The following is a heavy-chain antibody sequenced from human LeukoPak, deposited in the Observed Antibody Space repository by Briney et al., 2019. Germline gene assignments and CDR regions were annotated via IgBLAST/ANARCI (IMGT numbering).Heavy chain of an antibody. CDR2: IDWDDDK. Sequence: SGPSLVKPTQTLTLTCTFSGFSLRTTGMRVTWIRQPPGNALEWLARIDWDDDKFYSPSLKTRLTISKDTSKNQVVLTMTKMDPVDTATYYCARQHCSSTSCHNWFDPWGQGTLVTVSS. D-gene: IGHD2-2*01. V-gene: IGHV2-70*04. J-gene: IGHJ5*02. CDR1: GFSLRTTGMR. CDR3: ARQHCSSTSCHNWFDP.